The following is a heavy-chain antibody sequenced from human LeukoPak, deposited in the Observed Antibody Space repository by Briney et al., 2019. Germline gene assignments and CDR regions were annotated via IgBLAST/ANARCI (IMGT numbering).Heavy chain of an antibody. CDR2: IYYSGST. V-gene: IGHV4-39*01. CDR3: ARHGPVRIQLWLQGDYYFDY. Sequence: SETLSLTCTVPGGSISSSSYYWGWIRQPPGKWLEWIGSIYYSGSTYYNPSLKSRVTISVDTSKNQFSLKLSSVTAADTAVYYCARHGPVRIQLWLQGDYYFDYWGQGTLVTVSS. D-gene: IGHD5-18*01. CDR1: GGSISSSSYY. J-gene: IGHJ4*02.